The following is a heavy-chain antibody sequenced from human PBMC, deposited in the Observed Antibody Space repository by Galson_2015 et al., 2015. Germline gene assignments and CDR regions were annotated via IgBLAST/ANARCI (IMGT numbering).Heavy chain of an antibody. Sequence: SLRLSCAASGFTFSSYGMHWVRQAPGKGLEWVAVISYDGSNKYYADSVKGRFTISRDNSKNTLYLQMNSLRSEDTAVYYCARAPLPWAILWPSSWFDPWGRGTLVTVSS. V-gene: IGHV3-30*03. CDR1: GFTFSSYG. CDR2: ISYDGSNK. D-gene: IGHD2-21*01. J-gene: IGHJ5*02. CDR3: ARAPLPWAILWPSSWFDP.